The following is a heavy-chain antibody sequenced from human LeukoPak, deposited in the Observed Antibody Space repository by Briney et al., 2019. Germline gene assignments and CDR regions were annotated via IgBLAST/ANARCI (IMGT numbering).Heavy chain of an antibody. CDR3: AKRLTYYCSSSSCPFDY. D-gene: IGHD2-2*01. CDR1: GFTVSSNY. V-gene: IGHV3-53*01. J-gene: IGHJ4*02. CDR2: IYSGGST. Sequence: GGSLRLSCAASGFTVSSNYMSWVRQAPGKGLEWVSVIYSGGSTYYADSVKGRFTISRDNSKNTLYLQMNSLRVDDTAVYYCAKRLTYYCSSSSCPFDYWGQGALVTVSS.